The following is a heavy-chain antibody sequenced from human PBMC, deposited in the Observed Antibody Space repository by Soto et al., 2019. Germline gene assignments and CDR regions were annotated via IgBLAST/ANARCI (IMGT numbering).Heavy chain of an antibody. CDR3: ARDRMDCSSTSCYVSGGGWFDP. V-gene: IGHV1-3*01. CDR1: GYTFTSYA. Sequence: QVPLVQSGAEVKKPGASVKVSCKASGYTFTSYAMHWVRQAPGQRLEWMGWINAGNGNTKYSQKFQGRVTITRDTSASTAYMELSSLRSEDTAVYYCARDRMDCSSTSCYVSGGGWFDPWGQGTLVTVSS. CDR2: INAGNGNT. J-gene: IGHJ5*02. D-gene: IGHD2-2*01.